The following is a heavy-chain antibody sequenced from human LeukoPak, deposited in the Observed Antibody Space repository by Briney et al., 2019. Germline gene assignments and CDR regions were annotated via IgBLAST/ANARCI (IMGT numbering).Heavy chain of an antibody. D-gene: IGHD6-13*01. Sequence: SETLSLTCAVYGGSFSGYYWSWIRQPPGKGLEWIGYIYYSGTTNYNPSLKSRVTISVDTSKNQFSLKLSSVTAADTAVYYCAEQGNIWGQGTMVTVSS. CDR2: IYYSGTT. CDR3: AEQGNI. CDR1: GGSFSGYY. J-gene: IGHJ3*02. V-gene: IGHV4-59*12.